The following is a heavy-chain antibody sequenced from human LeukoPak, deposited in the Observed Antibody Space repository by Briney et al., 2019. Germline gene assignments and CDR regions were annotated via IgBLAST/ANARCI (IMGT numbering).Heavy chain of an antibody. D-gene: IGHD4-17*01. Sequence: GGSLRLSCAASGFTFSSYSMNWVRQAPGKGLEWVSYITYSSSIIYYADSVKGRFTISRDNAKNSLYLQMNSLRAEDTAVYYCARGRLHYGDYEKTLDYWGQGTLVTVSS. CDR2: ITYSSSII. CDR3: ARGRLHYGDYEKTLDY. J-gene: IGHJ4*02. V-gene: IGHV3-48*01. CDR1: GFTFSSYS.